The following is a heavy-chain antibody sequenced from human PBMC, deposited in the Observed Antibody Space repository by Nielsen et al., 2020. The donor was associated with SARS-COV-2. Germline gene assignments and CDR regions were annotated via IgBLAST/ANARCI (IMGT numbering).Heavy chain of an antibody. CDR1: GFTFSSYG. CDR2: ISYDGSNK. J-gene: IGHJ1*01. Sequence: GESLKISCAASGFTFSSYGMHWVRQAPGKGLEWVAVISYDGSNKYYADSVKGRFTISRDNSKNTLYLQMNSLRAEDTAVYYCARPGDYGDYGYFQHWGQGTLVTVSS. V-gene: IGHV3-30*03. D-gene: IGHD4-17*01. CDR3: ARPGDYGDYGYFQH.